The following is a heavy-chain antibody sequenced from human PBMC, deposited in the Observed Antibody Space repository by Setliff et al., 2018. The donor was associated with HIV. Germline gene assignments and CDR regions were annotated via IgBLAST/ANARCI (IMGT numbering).Heavy chain of an antibody. CDR3: ATGAYCSGGSCYQHLDY. CDR1: GFTFSSYG. J-gene: IGHJ4*02. Sequence: GGPLRLSCAASGFTFSSYGMHWVRQAPGKGLEWVAFIHYDGSNKYYADSVKGRFTISRDNSKNTLYLQMNSLRTEDTAVYYCATGAYCSGGSCYQHLDYWGQGTLVTVSS. CDR2: IHYDGSNK. V-gene: IGHV3-30*02. D-gene: IGHD2-15*01.